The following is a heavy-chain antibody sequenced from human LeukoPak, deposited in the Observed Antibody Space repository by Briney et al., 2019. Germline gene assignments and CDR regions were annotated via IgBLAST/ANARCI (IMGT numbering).Heavy chain of an antibody. CDR3: ARDLRRYSYGYSDY. CDR2: ISSSSSYI. Sequence: GGSLRLSCAASGFTFSGYEMNWVRQAPGKGLEWVSSISSSSSYIYYADSVKGRFTISRDNAKNSLYLQMNSLRAEDTAVYYCARDLRRYSYGYSDYWGQGTLVTVSS. J-gene: IGHJ4*02. CDR1: GFTFSGYE. D-gene: IGHD5-18*01. V-gene: IGHV3-21*01.